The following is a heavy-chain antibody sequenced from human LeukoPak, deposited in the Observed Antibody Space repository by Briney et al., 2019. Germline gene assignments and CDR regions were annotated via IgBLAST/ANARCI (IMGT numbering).Heavy chain of an antibody. CDR1: GASFSSGDQY. J-gene: IGHJ4*02. D-gene: IGHD3-22*01. CDR3: SRGLDSRKLGY. V-gene: IGHV4-31*03. CDR2: IHPSGSL. Sequence: SQTLSLTCTVSGASFSSGDQYWNWIRQSPGKGLEWIGSIHPSGSLYNNPSLESRVTISIDTSKNQFSLNLNSVTAADTAVYFCSRGLDSRKLGYWGQGTLVTVSS.